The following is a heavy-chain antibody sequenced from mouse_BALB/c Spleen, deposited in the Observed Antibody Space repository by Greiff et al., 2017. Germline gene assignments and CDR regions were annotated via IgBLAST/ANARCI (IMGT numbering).Heavy chain of an antibody. CDR1: GYTFTDYA. D-gene: IGHD1-1*01. Sequence: VQLQQSGAELVRPGVSVKISCKGSGYTFTDYAMHCVKQSHAKSLEWIGVVSTYYGDASYNQKFKGKATMTVDKSSSTAYMELARLTSEDSAIYYCARDYGSSGFAYWGQGTLVTVSA. V-gene: IGHV1S137*01. CDR2: VSTYYGDA. CDR3: ARDYGSSGFAY. J-gene: IGHJ3*01.